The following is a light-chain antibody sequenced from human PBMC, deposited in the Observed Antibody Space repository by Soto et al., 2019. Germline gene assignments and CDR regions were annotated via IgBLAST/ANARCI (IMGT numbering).Light chain of an antibody. CDR2: GLS. CDR3: QQYNDWPRT. CDR1: QSVSYN. Sequence: EIVMTQSPATLSVSPGERATLSCRASQSVSYNLAWYQLKPGQAPRLLLYGLSTRATGIPARFSSSGSGTEFTLTISSTQSEDFAIYYCQQYNDWPRTFGPGTKVDFK. J-gene: IGKJ3*01. V-gene: IGKV3D-15*01.